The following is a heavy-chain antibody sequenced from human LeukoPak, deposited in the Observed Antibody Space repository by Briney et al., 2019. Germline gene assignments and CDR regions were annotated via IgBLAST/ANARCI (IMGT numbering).Heavy chain of an antibody. J-gene: IGHJ4*02. D-gene: IGHD1-26*01. Sequence: GRSLRLSCAASGFTFSSYGMSWVRPAPGKRLEWGSGISDSCSGTYYADSVKGRFTISRDNSKNTMYLQMNSLRAEDTAVYYCAKVEAWVDYWGQGTLVTVSS. V-gene: IGHV3-23*01. CDR1: GFTFSSYG. CDR2: ISDSCSGT. CDR3: AKVEAWVDY.